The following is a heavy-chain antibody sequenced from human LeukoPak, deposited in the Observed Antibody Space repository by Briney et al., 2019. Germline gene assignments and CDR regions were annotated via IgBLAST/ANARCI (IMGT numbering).Heavy chain of an antibody. J-gene: IGHJ4*02. Sequence: ASVKVSCKAPGGTFSSYAISWVRQAPGQGLEWMGWINPNSGGTNYAQKFQGRVTMTRDTSISTAYMELSRLRSDDTAVYYCARVRVTIFGDPYYFDYWGQGTLVTVSS. D-gene: IGHD3-3*01. CDR3: ARVRVTIFGDPYYFDY. CDR1: GGTFSSYA. V-gene: IGHV1-2*02. CDR2: INPNSGGT.